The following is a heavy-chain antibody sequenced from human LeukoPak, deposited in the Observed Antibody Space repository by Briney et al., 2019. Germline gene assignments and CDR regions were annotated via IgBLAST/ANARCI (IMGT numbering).Heavy chain of an antibody. J-gene: IGHJ2*01. Sequence: PGGSLRLSCAASGFTFSSYGMHWVRQAPGKGLEWVAFIRYDGSNKYYADSVKGRFTISRDNSKNTLYLQMNSLRAEDTAVYYCAKKDLRYSMYFDLWGRGTLVTVSS. V-gene: IGHV3-30*02. D-gene: IGHD1-14*01. CDR3: AKKDLRYSMYFDL. CDR1: GFTFSSYG. CDR2: IRYDGSNK.